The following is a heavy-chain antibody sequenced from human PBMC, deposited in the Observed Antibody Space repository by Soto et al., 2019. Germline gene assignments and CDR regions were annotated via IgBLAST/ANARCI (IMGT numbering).Heavy chain of an antibody. J-gene: IGHJ6*03. CDR1: GGSISSYY. Sequence: QVQLQESGPGLVKPSETLSLTCTVSGGSISSYYWSWIRQPPGKGLEWIGYIYYSGSTNYNPSLKSRDTISVDTSKNQFSLKLSSVTAADTAVYYCARGQRSDYYYYYYMDVWGKGTTVTVSS. CDR2: IYYSGST. D-gene: IGHD1-1*01. V-gene: IGHV4-59*01. CDR3: ARGQRSDYYYYYYMDV.